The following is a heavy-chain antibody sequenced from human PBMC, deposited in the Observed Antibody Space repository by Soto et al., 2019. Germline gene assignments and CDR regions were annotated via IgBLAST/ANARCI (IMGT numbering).Heavy chain of an antibody. Sequence: SETLSLTCTVSGGSIIGFYWSWMRQPPGKGLEWIGYIFYAGTTLYTPSLKSRVTISVDTSKNQFSLKLSSVTAADTAVYYCARVGMGDVWGQGTTVTVSS. CDR3: ARVGMGDV. CDR2: IFYAGTT. D-gene: IGHD3-10*01. V-gene: IGHV4-59*12. CDR1: GGSIIGFY. J-gene: IGHJ6*02.